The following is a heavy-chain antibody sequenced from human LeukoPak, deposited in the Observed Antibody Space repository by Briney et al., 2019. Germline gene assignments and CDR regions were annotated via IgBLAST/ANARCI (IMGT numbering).Heavy chain of an antibody. CDR2: IRSKPHNYAT. D-gene: IGHD2-21*01. J-gene: IGHJ4*02. CDR1: GFSFSGSA. Sequence: GGSLKLSCAASGFSFSGSAMHWVRQASGKGLEWVGRIRSKPHNYATAYAASVKGRFTLSRDDSENTVFLQMNSLRTEDTAVYYCTPVVGDVVFTNTYWGQGTLVAVSS. V-gene: IGHV3-73*01. CDR3: TPVVGDVVFTNTY.